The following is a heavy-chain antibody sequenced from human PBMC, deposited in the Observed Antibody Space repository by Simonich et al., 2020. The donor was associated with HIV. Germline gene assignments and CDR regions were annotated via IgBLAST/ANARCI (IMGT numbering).Heavy chain of an antibody. CDR2: IYLSGRT. CDR1: GYSISSGYY. CDR3: YGDYGEYYFDH. V-gene: IGHV4-38-2*01. Sequence: QVQLQESGPGLVKPSETLSLTCAVSGYSISSGYYWGWIRPPPGKGLEWSGSIYLSGRTYYHPSLKSRVTISVDTSKNQFSLKMSSLTAADTAVYYCYGDYGEYYFDHWSQGTLVTVSS. D-gene: IGHD4-17*01. J-gene: IGHJ4*02.